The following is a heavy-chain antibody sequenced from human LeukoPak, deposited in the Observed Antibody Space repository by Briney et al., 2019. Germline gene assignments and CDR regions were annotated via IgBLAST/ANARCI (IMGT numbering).Heavy chain of an antibody. V-gene: IGHV5-51*01. J-gene: IGHJ3*02. D-gene: IGHD6-19*01. Sequence: GESLKISCKGSRDNFTNHWIGWVRQMHGKGLEWMGIIYPGDSDTRYSPSFQSQVTMSADKSIDTPFMLWSRLKAWDTAMYYCARRHEPLAVVSDAFDIWGQGTVVTVSS. CDR3: ARRHEPLAVVSDAFDI. CDR2: IYPGDSDT. CDR1: RDNFTNHW.